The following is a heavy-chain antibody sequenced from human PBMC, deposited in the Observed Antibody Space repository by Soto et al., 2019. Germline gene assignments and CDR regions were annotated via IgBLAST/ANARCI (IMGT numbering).Heavy chain of an antibody. CDR2: INHSGST. CDR3: ARDIAARRAWFDP. J-gene: IGHJ5*02. Sequence: SETLSLTCAVYGGSFSGYYWSWIRHPPGKGLEWIGEINHSGSTNYNPSLKSRVTISVDTSKNQFSLKLSSVTAADTAVYYCARDIAARRAWFDPWGQGTLVTVSS. D-gene: IGHD6-6*01. CDR1: GGSFSGYY. V-gene: IGHV4-34*01.